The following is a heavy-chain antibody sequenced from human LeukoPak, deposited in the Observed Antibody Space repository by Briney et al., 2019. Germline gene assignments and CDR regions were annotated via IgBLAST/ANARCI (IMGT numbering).Heavy chain of an antibody. CDR1: GFTFSSYG. CDR3: AREVPAYSGYYGMDV. CDR2: IWYDGSNK. D-gene: IGHD2-15*01. J-gene: IGHJ6*02. Sequence: GGPLRLSCAASGFTFSSYGMHWVRQAPGKGLEWVAVIWYDGSNKYYADSVKGRFTISRDNSKNTLYLQMNSLRAEDTAVYYCAREVPAYSGYYGMDVWGQGTTVTVSS. V-gene: IGHV3-33*08.